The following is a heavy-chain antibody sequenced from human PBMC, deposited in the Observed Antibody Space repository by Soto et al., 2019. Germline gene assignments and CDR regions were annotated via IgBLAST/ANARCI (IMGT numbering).Heavy chain of an antibody. D-gene: IGHD2-21*01. V-gene: IGHV5-51*01. Sequence: KVSCKGSGYIFTNYWIAWVRQMPGKGLEWMGIIYPGDSDTRYSPSFQGQVTISADKSISTAYLQWSSLKASDTAMYYCARVPWGGTYYFDFWGLGTLVTVSS. CDR3: ARVPWGGTYYFDF. CDR1: GYIFTNYW. CDR2: IYPGDSDT. J-gene: IGHJ4*02.